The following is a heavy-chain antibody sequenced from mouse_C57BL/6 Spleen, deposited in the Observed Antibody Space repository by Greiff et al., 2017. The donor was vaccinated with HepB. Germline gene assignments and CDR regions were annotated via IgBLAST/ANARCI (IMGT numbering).Heavy chain of an antibody. CDR1: GYAFSSYW. CDR2: IYPGDGDT. D-gene: IGHD4-1*01. CDR3: ARGGTGSYFDY. J-gene: IGHJ2*01. V-gene: IGHV1-80*01. Sequence: VQLQQSGAELVKPGASVKISCKASGYAFSSYWMNWVKQRPGKGLERIGQIYPGDGDTNYNGKFKGKATLTADNSASTAYMQLSSLTAEDSAVYVLARGGTGSYFDYWGQGTTLTVSS.